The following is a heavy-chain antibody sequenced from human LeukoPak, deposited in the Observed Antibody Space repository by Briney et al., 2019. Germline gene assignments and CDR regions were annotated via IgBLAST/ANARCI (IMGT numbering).Heavy chain of an antibody. D-gene: IGHD4-17*01. CDR3: ARDRGDYRFDY. J-gene: IGHJ4*02. CDR1: GGSISSGGYY. CDR2: IYHSGST. V-gene: IGHV4-30-2*01. Sequence: SQTLSLTCTVSGGSISSGGYYWSWIRQPPGKGLEWIGYIYHSGSTYYNPSLKSRVTISVDRSKNQFSLKLSSVTAADTAVYYCARDRGDYRFDYWGQGTLVTVSS.